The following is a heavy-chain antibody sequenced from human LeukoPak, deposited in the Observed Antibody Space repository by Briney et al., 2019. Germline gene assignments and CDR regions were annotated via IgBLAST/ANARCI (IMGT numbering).Heavy chain of an antibody. Sequence: PSETLSLTCAVYGGPFSGYYWSWIRQPPGKGLEWIGEINHSGSTNYNPSLKSRVTISVDTSKNQFSLKLSSVTAADTAVYYCARVRMTTVTSWYDYWGQGTLVTVSS. CDR2: INHSGST. V-gene: IGHV4-34*01. CDR3: ARVRMTTVTSWYDY. J-gene: IGHJ4*02. D-gene: IGHD4-17*01. CDR1: GGPFSGYY.